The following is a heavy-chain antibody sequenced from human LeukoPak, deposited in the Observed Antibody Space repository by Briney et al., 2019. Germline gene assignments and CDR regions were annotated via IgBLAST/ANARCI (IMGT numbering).Heavy chain of an antibody. J-gene: IGHJ4*02. Sequence: PGGSVRLSCAASGFTFSSYSMNWVRQAPGKGLDWVSSVSSSSSYIYYADSVKGRFTISRDNAKNSLYLQMNSLRAEDTAVYYCARVDTAMGPFDYWGQGTLVTVSS. CDR2: VSSSSSYI. CDR1: GFTFSSYS. CDR3: ARVDTAMGPFDY. V-gene: IGHV3-21*01. D-gene: IGHD5-18*01.